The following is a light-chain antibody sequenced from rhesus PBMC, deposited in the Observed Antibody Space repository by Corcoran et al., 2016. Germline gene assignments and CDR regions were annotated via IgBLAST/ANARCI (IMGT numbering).Light chain of an antibody. CDR2: YAT. CDR3: QQYNSLPWT. CDR1: QGISSY. V-gene: IGKV1-25*01. J-gene: IGKJ1*01. Sequence: DIQMTQSPSSVSASVGDRVTITCRASQGISSYLAWYQQKPGKAPKLLIYYATTLQSGVPSRFSGSGSGTEFTLTISSLQPEDFATYYCQQYNSLPWTFGQGTKVEIK.